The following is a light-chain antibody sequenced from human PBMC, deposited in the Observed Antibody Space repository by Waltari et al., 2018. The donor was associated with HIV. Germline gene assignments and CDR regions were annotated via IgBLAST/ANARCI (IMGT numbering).Light chain of an antibody. CDR1: QSISTW. Sequence: DIQMTQSPSTLSASVGDRVPITCRASQSISTWLAWYQRKPGKAPKLLIYKASSLEAGVPSRFSGSGSGTEFTLTISSLQPDDVATYYCQQYNTYARTFGQGTKLEIK. V-gene: IGKV1-5*03. J-gene: IGKJ2*01. CDR2: KAS. CDR3: QQYNTYART.